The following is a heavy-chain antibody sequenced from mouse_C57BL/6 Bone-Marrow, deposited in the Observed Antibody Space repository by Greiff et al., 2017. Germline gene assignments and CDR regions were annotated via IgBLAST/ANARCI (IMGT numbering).Heavy chain of an antibody. D-gene: IGHD2-3*01. CDR3: ARASDGYYYAMDY. V-gene: IGHV1-55*01. J-gene: IGHJ4*01. CDR2: IYPGSGST. Sequence: QVQLQHPGAELVKPGASVKMSCKASGYTFTSYWITWVKQRPGQGLEWIGDIYPGSGSTNYNEKFKSKATLTVDTSSSTAYMQLSSLTSEDSAVYYCARASDGYYYAMDYWGQGTSVTVSS. CDR1: GYTFTSYW.